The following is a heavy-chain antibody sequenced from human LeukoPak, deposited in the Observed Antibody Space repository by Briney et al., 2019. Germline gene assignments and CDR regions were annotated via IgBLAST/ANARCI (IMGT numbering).Heavy chain of an antibody. V-gene: IGHV4-38-2*01. Sequence: PSETLSLTCAVSGYSISSGYYWGWIRQPPGKGLEWIGSIYHSGSTYYNPSLKSRVTISVDTSKNQFSLKLSSVTAADTAVYYCARLVATITVDYWGQGTLVTVSS. CDR3: ARLVATITVDY. CDR1: GYSISSGYY. CDR2: IYHSGST. J-gene: IGHJ4*02. D-gene: IGHD5-24*01.